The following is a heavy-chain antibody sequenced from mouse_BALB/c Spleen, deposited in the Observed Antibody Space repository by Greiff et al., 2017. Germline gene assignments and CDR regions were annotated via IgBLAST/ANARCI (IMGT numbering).Heavy chain of an antibody. CDR1: GYTFTSYT. J-gene: IGHJ3*01. D-gene: IGHD2-4*01. CDR3: ARGDYDGGAWFAY. Sequence: QVQLQQSGAELARPGASVKMSCKASGYTFTSYTMHWVKQRPGQGLEWIGYINPSSGYTNYNQKFKDMATLTADKSSSTAYMQLSSLTSEDSAVYYCARGDYDGGAWFAYWGQGTLVTVSA. V-gene: IGHV1-4*01. CDR2: INPSSGYT.